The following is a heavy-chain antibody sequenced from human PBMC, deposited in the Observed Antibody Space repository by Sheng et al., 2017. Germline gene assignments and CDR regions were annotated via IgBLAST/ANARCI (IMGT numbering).Heavy chain of an antibody. Sequence: EVQLVESGGVVVQPGGSLRLSCAASGFPFSFYWMHWVRQAPGKGLVWVSRTNEDGRRTDYADSVRGRFTISRDNSKNTLYLEMHSLTVEDTAVYYCGRDLSGRDDYWGQGAMVTVSS. J-gene: IGHJ4*02. CDR2: TNEDGRRT. V-gene: IGHV3-74*01. CDR1: GFPFSFYW. CDR3: GRDLSGRDDY. D-gene: IGHD3-16*02.